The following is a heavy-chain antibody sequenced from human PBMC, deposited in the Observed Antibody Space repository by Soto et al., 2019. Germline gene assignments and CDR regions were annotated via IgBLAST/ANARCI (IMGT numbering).Heavy chain of an antibody. Sequence: EVQLVESGGGLVQPGGSLRLSCAASGFTFTSYWMSWVRQAPGKGLEWVANTKQDGSDKYYGDSGKGRFTISRDNAKKALYLQMNSLRAEESAVYYCARGWTQLWPFDYWGLGTLVTVSS. D-gene: IGHD5-18*01. CDR1: GFTFTSYW. V-gene: IGHV3-7*05. J-gene: IGHJ4*02. CDR2: TKQDGSDK. CDR3: ARGWTQLWPFDY.